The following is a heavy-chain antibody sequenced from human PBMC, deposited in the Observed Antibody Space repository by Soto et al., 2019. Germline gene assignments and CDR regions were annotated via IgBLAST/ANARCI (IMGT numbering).Heavy chain of an antibody. Sequence: GGSLRLSCAASGFTFSRFAMHWVRQAPGKGLEWVAVISYDGSNKYYADSVKGRFTISRDNSKNTLYLQMNSLRAEDTAVYYCATNTWYYYDSSGYYYFDYWGRGTLVTVSS. V-gene: IGHV3-30-3*01. CDR3: ATNTWYYYDSSGYYYFDY. CDR2: ISYDGSNK. CDR1: GFTFSRFA. D-gene: IGHD3-22*01. J-gene: IGHJ4*02.